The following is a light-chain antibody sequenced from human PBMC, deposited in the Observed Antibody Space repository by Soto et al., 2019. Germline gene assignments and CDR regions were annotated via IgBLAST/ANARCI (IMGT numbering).Light chain of an antibody. V-gene: IGKV3D-15*01. Sequence: EIVLTQSPGTPSLSPGERATLSCRASQSVSNNYLAWYQQKPGQAPRLLIYGASTRATGIPARFSGSGSGTEFTLSISSLQSEDFAVYYCQQYNNWPPITFGQGTRLEIK. J-gene: IGKJ5*01. CDR2: GAS. CDR3: QQYNNWPPIT. CDR1: QSVSNN.